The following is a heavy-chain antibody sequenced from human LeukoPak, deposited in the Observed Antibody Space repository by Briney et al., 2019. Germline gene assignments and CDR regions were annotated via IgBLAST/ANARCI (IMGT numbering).Heavy chain of an antibody. CDR2: ISAYNGNT. CDR1: GYTFTSYG. CDR3: ARVAYCGGDCYWYFDY. D-gene: IGHD2-21*01. Sequence: ASVKVSCKASGYTFTSYGISWVRQAPGQGLEWMGWISAYNGNTNYAQKLQGRVTMTTDTSTSTAYMELSRLRSDDTAVYYCARVAYCGGDCYWYFDYWGQGTLVTVSS. V-gene: IGHV1-18*01. J-gene: IGHJ4*02.